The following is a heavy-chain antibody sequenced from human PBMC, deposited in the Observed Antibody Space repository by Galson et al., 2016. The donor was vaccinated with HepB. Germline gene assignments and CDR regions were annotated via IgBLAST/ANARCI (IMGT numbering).Heavy chain of an antibody. CDR3: ASGRVVIVPGAITWFDP. J-gene: IGHJ5*02. V-gene: IGHV1-8*01. Sequence: SCKASGYTFNSFEINWLRQAPGQGLEWMGWMNPNNGNKGYAQRFHGRGTMTRNTAITPDYMELSSLKSEDTAVYYWASGRVVIVPGAITWFDPWGQGTLVTVSS. D-gene: IGHD2-2*01. CDR2: MNPNNGNK. CDR1: GYTFNSFE.